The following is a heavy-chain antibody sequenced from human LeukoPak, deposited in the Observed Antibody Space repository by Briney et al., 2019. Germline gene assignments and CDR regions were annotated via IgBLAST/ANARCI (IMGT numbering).Heavy chain of an antibody. V-gene: IGHV4-39*01. CDR2: IHYSGST. J-gene: IGHJ4*02. CDR3: VRLASGLIDY. Sequence: PSETLSLSCTVSGGSVENSHYYWGWIRQPPGEGLEWIASIHYSGSTHYNPSLKSRVTISVDTSKNQFSLKLSSVTAADTAVYYCVRLASGLIDYWGQGTLVTVSS. CDR1: GGSVENSHYY. D-gene: IGHD6-19*01.